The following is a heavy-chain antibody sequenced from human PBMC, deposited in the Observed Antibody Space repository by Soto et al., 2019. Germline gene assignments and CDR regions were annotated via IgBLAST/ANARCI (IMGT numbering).Heavy chain of an antibody. CDR1: GFAFSTFS. J-gene: IGHJ4*02. CDR3: ARDLAWAFDS. V-gene: IGHV3-48*02. D-gene: IGHD1-26*01. Sequence: GGSLRLSCAASGFAFSTFSMNWVRQAPGKGLEWLSYIGGSGGSISYADSVKGRFTISRDNGKNTLYLQMSSLRDEDTAVYYCARDLAWAFDSCGQGALVTVSS. CDR2: IGGSGGSI.